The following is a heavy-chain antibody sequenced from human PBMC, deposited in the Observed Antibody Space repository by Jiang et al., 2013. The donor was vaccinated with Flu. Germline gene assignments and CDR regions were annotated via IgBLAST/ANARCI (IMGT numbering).Heavy chain of an antibody. CDR3: ARDYSWGLDAIYYFDY. V-gene: IGHV3-21*01. CDR1: GFTFSSYS. Sequence: SCAASGFTFSSYSMNWVRQAPGKGLEWVSSISSSSSYIYYADSVKGRFTISRDNAKNSLYLQMNSLRAEDTAVYYCARDYSWGLDAIYYFDYWGQGTLVTVSS. J-gene: IGHJ4*02. D-gene: IGHD3-16*01. CDR2: ISSSSSYI.